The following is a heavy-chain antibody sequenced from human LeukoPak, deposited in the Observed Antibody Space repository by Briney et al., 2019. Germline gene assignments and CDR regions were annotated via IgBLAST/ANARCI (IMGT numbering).Heavy chain of an antibody. D-gene: IGHD3-3*01. CDR1: GGSITSKNYY. Sequence: PSETLSLTCTVSGGSITSKNYYWGWIRQSPGKGLESIVSIHYSGSSYYNPSLKSRVFISVDTSKSQFYLRVSSVTVADTAIYYCARQQGYYDFETATAFPPYYFDSWGQGTLVTSSS. CDR2: IHYSGSS. V-gene: IGHV4-39*01. J-gene: IGHJ4*02. CDR3: ARQQGYYDFETATAFPPYYFDS.